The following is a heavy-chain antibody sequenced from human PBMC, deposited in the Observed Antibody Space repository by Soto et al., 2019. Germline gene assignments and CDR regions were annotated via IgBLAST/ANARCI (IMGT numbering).Heavy chain of an antibody. D-gene: IGHD3-22*01. CDR1: GYTFTNYG. CDR2: INAGNGDT. V-gene: IGHV1-3*01. J-gene: IGHJ4*02. CDR3: ARTGHSGSYDY. Sequence: ASVKVSCKASGYTFTNYGIHWVRQAPGQRLEWMGWINAGNGDTKYSENFQGRVTITRDTSASTVYLDLSSLSSEDTAFYYCARTGHSGSYDYWAQGNLVPVSS.